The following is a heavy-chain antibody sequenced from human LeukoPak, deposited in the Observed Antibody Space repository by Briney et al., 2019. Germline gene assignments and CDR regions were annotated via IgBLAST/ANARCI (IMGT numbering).Heavy chain of an antibody. CDR3: ARSPHILTGENFDY. Sequence: ATVKVSCKVSGYTLIELSMHWVRQAPGKGLEWMGGFDPEDGKTIYAQKFQGRVTMTEDTSTDTAYMELSSLRSDDTAVYYCARSPHILTGENFDYWGQGTLVTVSS. CDR2: FDPEDGKT. J-gene: IGHJ4*02. V-gene: IGHV1-24*01. CDR1: GYTLIELS. D-gene: IGHD3-9*01.